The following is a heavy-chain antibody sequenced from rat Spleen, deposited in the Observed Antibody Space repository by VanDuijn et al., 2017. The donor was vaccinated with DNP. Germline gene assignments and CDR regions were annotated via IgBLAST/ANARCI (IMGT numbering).Heavy chain of an antibody. CDR3: ARGGRSYFDY. D-gene: IGHD1-11*01. CDR2: IISDGSRT. V-gene: IGHV5-7*01. J-gene: IGHJ2*01. Sequence: EVQLVESGGGLVQPGRSLKLSCVASGFTFNNYWMTWIRQAPKKGLEWVATIISDGSRTYYRDSVKGRFTISRDNAKNTLYLKMNSLRSEDTASYYCARGGRSYFDYWGQGVMVTVSS. CDR1: GFTFNNYW.